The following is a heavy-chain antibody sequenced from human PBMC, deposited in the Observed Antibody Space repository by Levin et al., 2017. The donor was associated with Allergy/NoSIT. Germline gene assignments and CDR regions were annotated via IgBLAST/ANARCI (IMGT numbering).Heavy chain of an antibody. CDR3: VRSGRSQFYDTSGPVRFDP. V-gene: IGHV3-74*01. CDR1: GFTFSSYW. Sequence: GESLKISCAASGFTFSSYWMHWVRQPPGKGLEWVSRISSDGRSTNHADSVKGRFTISRDNLKNTLHLDMNNLSAEDTALYYCVRSGRSQFYDTSGPVRFDPWGQGTLVTVSS. J-gene: IGHJ5*02. CDR2: ISSDGRST. D-gene: IGHD3-22*01.